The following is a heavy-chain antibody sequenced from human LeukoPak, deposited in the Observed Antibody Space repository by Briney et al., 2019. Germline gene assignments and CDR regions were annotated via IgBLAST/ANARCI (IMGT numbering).Heavy chain of an antibody. D-gene: IGHD2/OR15-2a*01. Sequence: GGSLRLSCAASGFTFSSSAMSWVRQVPGKGLEWVSGIRASGGSTNYADSVRGRFTISRDNSKNTLYVQMNSLRDVDTAVYYCVSFYETYWGRGTLVTVSS. CDR3: VSFYETY. CDR1: GFTFSSSA. V-gene: IGHV3-23*01. CDR2: IRASGGST. J-gene: IGHJ4*02.